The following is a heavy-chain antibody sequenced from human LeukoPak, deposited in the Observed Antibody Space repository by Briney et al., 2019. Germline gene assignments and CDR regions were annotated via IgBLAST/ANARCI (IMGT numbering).Heavy chain of an antibody. J-gene: IGHJ6*04. CDR1: GLNSSSYR. Sequence: GGPLRLSCAASGLNSSSYRMNWARQAPGKGLEWVSSINSSSYIYYAVLVKGRFTISRDNAKKSLYLQMNSLRVEDTAVYYCSGEDTEYSSSGLGVWGKGTTVTVSS. CDR2: INSSSYI. V-gene: IGHV3-21*01. D-gene: IGHD6-6*01. CDR3: SGEDTEYSSSGLGV.